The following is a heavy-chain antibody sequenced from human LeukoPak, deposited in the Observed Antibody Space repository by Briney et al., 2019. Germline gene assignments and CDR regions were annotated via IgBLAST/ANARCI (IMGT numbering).Heavy chain of an antibody. CDR1: GFTFSTYG. CDR2: VSSTGGTT. V-gene: IGHV3-23*01. Sequence: GGSLRLSCAASGFTFSTYGMSWVRQAPGKGLEWVSAVSSTGGTTYYADSVKGRFTISRDNSKNTLYLQMNSLRAEDTAVYYCAKGLPILRKDAFDIWGQGTMVTVSS. J-gene: IGHJ3*02. D-gene: IGHD3-3*01. CDR3: AKGLPILRKDAFDI.